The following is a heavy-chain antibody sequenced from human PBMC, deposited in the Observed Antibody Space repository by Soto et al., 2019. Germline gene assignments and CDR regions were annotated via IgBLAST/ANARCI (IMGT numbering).Heavy chain of an antibody. V-gene: IGHV5-51*01. Sequence: GESLKISCEGSGYIFSDYWIGWVRQMPGKGLELMGIIFPGDSDIKYSPPFQGQVTISADKSISSAYLQWSSLKASDTAMYYCARFGIGGCRGGRCFLSYSRYGMDVWGQGTTVTVSS. J-gene: IGHJ6*02. CDR3: ARFGIGGCRGGRCFLSYSRYGMDV. CDR1: GYIFSDYW. CDR2: IFPGDSDI. D-gene: IGHD2-15*01.